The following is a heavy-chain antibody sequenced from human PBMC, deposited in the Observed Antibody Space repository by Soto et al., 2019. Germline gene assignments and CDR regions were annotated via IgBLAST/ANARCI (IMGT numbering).Heavy chain of an antibody. Sequence: PSETRSLTCTVSGGSISSYFYIWVRQPPGKGLEWIGSVYYTGTTDYNPSLKSRVTISVDTSKTQFSLNLRSVTAADTAVYYCARDLAAVPRAFDYWGRGTLVTVSS. CDR3: ARDLAAVPRAFDY. V-gene: IGHV4-59*01. CDR1: GGSISSYF. D-gene: IGHD6-13*01. CDR2: VYYTGTT. J-gene: IGHJ4*02.